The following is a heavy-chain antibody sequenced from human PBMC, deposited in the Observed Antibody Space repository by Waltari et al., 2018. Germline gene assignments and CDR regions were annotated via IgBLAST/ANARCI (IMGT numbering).Heavy chain of an antibody. D-gene: IGHD5-18*01. CDR2: SYTSGRT. J-gene: IGHJ2*01. V-gene: IGHV4-61*02. Sequence: QVQLQESGPGLVKPSQTLSLTCTVSGGSISSGSYYWSWIRQPAGKGLGWIGRSYTSGRTNYNPSLKSRVTISVDTSKNQFSLKLSSVTAADTAVYYCAREEVDTAMVHWYFDLWGRGTLVTVSS. CDR1: GGSISSGSYY. CDR3: AREEVDTAMVHWYFDL.